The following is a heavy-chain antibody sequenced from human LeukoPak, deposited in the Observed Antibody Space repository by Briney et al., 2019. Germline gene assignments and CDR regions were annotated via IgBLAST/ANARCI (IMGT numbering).Heavy chain of an antibody. CDR3: ARKGYSYGYDNFDY. Sequence: GASVKVSCKASGGTFSSYAISWVRQAPGQGLEWMGRVNPNSGGTNYAQKFQGRVTMTRDTSISTAYMELSRLRSDDTAVYYCARKGYSYGYDNFDYWGQGTLVTVSS. D-gene: IGHD5-18*01. V-gene: IGHV1-2*06. CDR2: VNPNSGGT. CDR1: GGTFSSYA. J-gene: IGHJ4*02.